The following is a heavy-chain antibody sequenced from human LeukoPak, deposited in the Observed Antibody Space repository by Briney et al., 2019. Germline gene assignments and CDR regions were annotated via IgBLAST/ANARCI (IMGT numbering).Heavy chain of an antibody. J-gene: IGHJ5*02. CDR3: ARVRCSGTSCYPTWFDP. CDR2: ISGHGDAT. V-gene: IGHV3-23*01. D-gene: IGHD2-2*01. CDR1: GFTFSNYA. Sequence: GGSLRLSCAASGFTFSNYAMTWVRQAPGKGPEWVSTISGHGDATYYADSVKGRFTISRDNLKNTLSVQMNSLRAEDTAVYFCARVRCSGTSCYPTWFDPWGQGTLVTVS.